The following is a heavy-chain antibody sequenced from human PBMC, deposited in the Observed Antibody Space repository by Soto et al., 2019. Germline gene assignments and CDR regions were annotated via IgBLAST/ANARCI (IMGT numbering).Heavy chain of an antibody. J-gene: IGHJ6*02. D-gene: IGHD2-2*01. CDR3: AREGYCSSTSCKRTSYYYYYGMDV. CDR2: IIPILGIA. V-gene: IGHV1-69*04. Sequence: SVKVSCKASGYTFTSYTISWVRQAPGQGLEWMGRIIPILGIANYAQKFQGRVTITADKSTSTAYMELSSLRSEDTAVYYCAREGYCSSTSCKRTSYYYYYGMDVWG. CDR1: GYTFTSYT.